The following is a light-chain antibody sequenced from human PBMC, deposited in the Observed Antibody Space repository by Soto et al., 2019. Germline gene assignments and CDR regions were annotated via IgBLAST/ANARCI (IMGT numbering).Light chain of an antibody. CDR2: DVS. CDR3: CAYTTGNPRQRV. Sequence: QSALTQPASVSGSPGQSITISCTGTSSDVGGYNYVSWYQQHPGKAPKFMIYDVSNRPSGVSNRFSGSKSVNTASPTISGRQAEEEAAYYCCAYTTGNPRQRVFGTGTKLTVL. CDR1: SSDVGGYNY. V-gene: IGLV2-14*01. J-gene: IGLJ1*01.